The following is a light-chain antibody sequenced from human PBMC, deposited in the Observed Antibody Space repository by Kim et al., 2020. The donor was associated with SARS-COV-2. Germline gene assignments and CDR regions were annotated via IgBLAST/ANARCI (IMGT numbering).Light chain of an antibody. CDR3: MQGTFWPT. CDR1: QSLLKSSGDTY. Sequence: DVVMTQAPLSLPVTLGQPASISCRSSQSLLKSSGDTYVSWYQQRPGQSPRRLIYKVSKRDSGVPDRFIGNGSGTDFTLKISRVEAEDVGVYYCMQGTFWPTFGQGTKLEI. V-gene: IGKV2-30*01. CDR2: KVS. J-gene: IGKJ2*01.